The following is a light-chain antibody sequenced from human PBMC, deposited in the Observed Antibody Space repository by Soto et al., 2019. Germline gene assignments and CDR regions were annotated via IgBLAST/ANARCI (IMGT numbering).Light chain of an antibody. Sequence: EIVLTQSPGTLSLSPGERATFSCRVSQSVSSSHLAWYQQKPGQAPRLLIYGASSRATGITDRFSGSGSGTEFTLTISRLQPEDFAVYYCQQYGGSPVTFGQGTRVEIK. CDR3: QQYGGSPVT. CDR2: GAS. V-gene: IGKV3-20*01. J-gene: IGKJ1*01. CDR1: QSVSSSH.